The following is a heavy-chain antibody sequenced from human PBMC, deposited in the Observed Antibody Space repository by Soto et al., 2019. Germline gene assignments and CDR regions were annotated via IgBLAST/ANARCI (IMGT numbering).Heavy chain of an antibody. D-gene: IGHD2-15*01. Sequence: DVQLLESGGDLVQPGGSLRLSCAASGVTFSSYAMSWVRQAPGKGLEWVSSVSAGGDMTYYSDSVKGRFTISRDNSNNALFLQMNRLRAEDTALYYCARGDRGGSVSPASYYYSGLDVWGQGTTVTVSS. CDR2: VSAGGDMT. V-gene: IGHV3-23*01. CDR1: GVTFSSYA. CDR3: ARGDRGGSVSPASYYYSGLDV. J-gene: IGHJ6*02.